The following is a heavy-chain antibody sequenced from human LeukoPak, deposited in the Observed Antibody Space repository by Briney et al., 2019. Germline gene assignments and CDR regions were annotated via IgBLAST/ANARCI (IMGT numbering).Heavy chain of an antibody. CDR3: ARQQGEQQLVGNAFDI. CDR2: VYPGDSED. CDR1: GYSFSNFW. V-gene: IGHV5-51*01. D-gene: IGHD6-13*01. J-gene: IGHJ3*02. Sequence: GESLKISCKASGYSFSNFWIGWVRQLPGKGLEWMGLVYPGDSEDRISPSFQGQVTISADKSISTAYLQWSSLKASDTAIYYCARQQGEQQLVGNAFDIWGQGTMVTVSS.